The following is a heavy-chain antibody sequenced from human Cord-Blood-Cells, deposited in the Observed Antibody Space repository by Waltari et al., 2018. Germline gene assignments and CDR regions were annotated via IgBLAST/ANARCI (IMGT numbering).Heavy chain of an antibody. D-gene: IGHD3-3*01. J-gene: IGHJ4*02. Sequence: QVQLQESGPGLVKPSETLSLTCTVSGYSISSGYYWGWIRQPPGKGLEWIGSIYHSGSTYDNPSLKSRVTISVDTSKNQFSLKLSSVTAADTAVYYCARGVWSGYYTMWGQGTLVTVSS. CDR1: GYSISSGYY. V-gene: IGHV4-38-2*02. CDR2: IYHSGST. CDR3: ARGVWSGYYTM.